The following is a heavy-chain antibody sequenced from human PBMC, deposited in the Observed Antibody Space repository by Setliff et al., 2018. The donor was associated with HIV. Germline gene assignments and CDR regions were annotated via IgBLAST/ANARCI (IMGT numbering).Heavy chain of an antibody. Sequence: ASVKVSCKASGGTFRSNAISWVRQAPGQGLEWMGWINPNSGDTNYAQKFQGRVTMTRDTSISTAYMELNSLTSDDTAVYYCARKWGPHGFDIWGQGTVVTVSS. J-gene: IGHJ3*02. CDR3: ARKWGPHGFDI. CDR1: GGTFRSNA. V-gene: IGHV1-2*02. CDR2: INPNSGDT. D-gene: IGHD2-8*01.